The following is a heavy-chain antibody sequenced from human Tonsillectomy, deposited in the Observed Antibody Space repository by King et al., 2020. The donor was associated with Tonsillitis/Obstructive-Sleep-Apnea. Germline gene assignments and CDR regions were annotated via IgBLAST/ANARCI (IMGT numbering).Heavy chain of an antibody. CDR2: IWYDGSNK. CDR1: GFTFSSYG. D-gene: IGHD2-15*01. V-gene: IGHV3-33*01. J-gene: IGHJ2*01. CDR3: ARGPGGWDFYL. Sequence: GQLVQSGGGVVQPGRSLRLSCAASGFTFSSYGMHWVRQAPGKGLEWVTVIWYDGSNKYYADSVKGRFTISRDNSKNTLFLQMNSLRAEDTAVYYCARGPGGWDFYLWGRGTLVTVSS.